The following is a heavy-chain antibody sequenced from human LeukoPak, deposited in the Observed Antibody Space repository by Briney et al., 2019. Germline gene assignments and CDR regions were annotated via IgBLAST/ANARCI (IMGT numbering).Heavy chain of an antibody. J-gene: IGHJ4*02. CDR3: ARAGLLWFGELLSPDY. CDR1: GYTFTGYC. D-gene: IGHD3-10*01. CDR2: INPNSGGT. V-gene: IGHV1-2*02. Sequence: ASVKVSCKASGYTFTGYCMHWVRQAPGQGLEWMGWINPNSGGTNYAQKFQGRVTMTRDTSISTAYMELSRLRSDDTAVYYCARAGLLWFGELLSPDYWGQGTLVTVSS.